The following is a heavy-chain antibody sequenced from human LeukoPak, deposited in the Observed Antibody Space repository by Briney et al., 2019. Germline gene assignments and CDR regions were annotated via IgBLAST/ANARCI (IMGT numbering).Heavy chain of an antibody. J-gene: IGHJ4*02. CDR2: ISSTSTYL. V-gene: IGHV3-21*06. Sequence: PGGSLRLSCAASGFTFSSYSMNWVRQAPGKGLEWGSSISSTSTYLYYADSVKGRFTISRDNAKNFLYLQMNSLRAEDTAVYFCARSRTTVTKDALDYWGQGTLVTVSS. CDR3: ARSRTTVTKDALDY. D-gene: IGHD4-17*01. CDR1: GFTFSSYS.